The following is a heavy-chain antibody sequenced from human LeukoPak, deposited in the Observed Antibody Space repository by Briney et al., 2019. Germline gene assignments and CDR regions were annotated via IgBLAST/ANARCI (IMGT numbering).Heavy chain of an antibody. Sequence: SSETLSLTCTVSGGSISSNYWSWIRQPPGKGLEWIGYIYYSENTNYNPSLESRVTISLDTSKNQFSLKLTSVTAADTAVYYCARPLMVRGVIRVDAFDIWGQGTMVTVSS. J-gene: IGHJ3*02. CDR2: IYYSENT. V-gene: IGHV4-59*01. CDR3: ARPLMVRGVIRVDAFDI. CDR1: GGSISSNY. D-gene: IGHD3-10*01.